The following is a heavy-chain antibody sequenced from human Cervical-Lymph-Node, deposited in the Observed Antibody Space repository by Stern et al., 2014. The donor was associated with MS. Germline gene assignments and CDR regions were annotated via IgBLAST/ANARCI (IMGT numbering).Heavy chain of an antibody. V-gene: IGHV3-74*01. CDR3: ARDPSYCGGDCYANWFDP. D-gene: IGHD2-21*02. CDR2: INTDGSST. CDR1: GFTFSSYW. J-gene: IGHJ5*02. Sequence: VQLGQSGGGLVQPGGSLRLSWAASGFTFSSYWMHWVRQAPGKGLVWVSRINTDGSSTSYADSVKGRFTISRDNAKNTLYLQMNSLRAEDTAVYYCARDPSYCGGDCYANWFDPWGQGTLVTVSS.